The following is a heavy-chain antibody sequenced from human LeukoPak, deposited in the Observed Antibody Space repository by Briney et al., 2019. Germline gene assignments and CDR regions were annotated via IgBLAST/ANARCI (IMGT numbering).Heavy chain of an antibody. CDR2: MNPNSGNT. J-gene: IGHJ4*02. D-gene: IGHD3-22*01. CDR1: GYTFTSYD. CDR3: AANAPDSSGYKLDY. V-gene: IGHV1-8*01. Sequence: GASVKVSCKASGYTFTSYDINWVRQATGQGLEWMGWMNPNSGNTGYAQKFQGRVTMTRNTSISTAYMELSSLRSEDTAVYYCAANAPDSSGYKLDYWGQGTLFTVSS.